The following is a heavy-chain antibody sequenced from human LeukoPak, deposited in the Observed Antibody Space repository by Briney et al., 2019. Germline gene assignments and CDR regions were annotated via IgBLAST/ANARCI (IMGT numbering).Heavy chain of an antibody. Sequence: GGSLRLSCAASGLSFSDHWMSWVRQAPGKGLEWVANMRDDGSEEFYVNSVKGRFTISRDNAKNSLYLQMDSLRAEDTAVYYCARDLWLGERGLFFFEYWGQGALVTVAS. CDR2: MRDDGSEE. CDR1: GLSFSDHW. D-gene: IGHD3-22*01. V-gene: IGHV3-7*01. CDR3: ARDLWLGERGLFFFEY. J-gene: IGHJ4*02.